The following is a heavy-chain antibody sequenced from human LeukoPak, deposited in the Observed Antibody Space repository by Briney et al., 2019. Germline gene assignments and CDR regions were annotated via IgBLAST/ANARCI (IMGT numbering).Heavy chain of an antibody. Sequence: PSETLSLTCAVYGGSFSGYYWSWIRQPPGKGLEWIGEINHSGSTNYNPSLKSRVTISVDTSRNQFSLKLSSVTAADTAVYYCARETSQKGAHYMDVWGKGTTVTISS. CDR3: ARETSQKGAHYMDV. CDR1: GGSFSGYY. V-gene: IGHV4-34*01. D-gene: IGHD3-16*01. CDR2: INHSGST. J-gene: IGHJ6*03.